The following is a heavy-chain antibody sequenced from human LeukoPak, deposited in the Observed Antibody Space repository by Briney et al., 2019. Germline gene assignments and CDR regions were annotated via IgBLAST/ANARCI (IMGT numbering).Heavy chain of an antibody. V-gene: IGHV4-34*01. CDR2: INHSGST. CDR1: GGSFSGYY. D-gene: IGHD6-13*01. CDR3: ARGQGAIAAAGTRWFDP. Sequence: PSETLSLTCAVYGGSFSGYYWSWIRQPPGKGREWIGEINHSGSTNYNPSLKSRVTISVDTSKNQFSLKLSSVTAADTAVYYCARGQGAIAAAGTRWFDPWGQGTLVTVSS. J-gene: IGHJ5*02.